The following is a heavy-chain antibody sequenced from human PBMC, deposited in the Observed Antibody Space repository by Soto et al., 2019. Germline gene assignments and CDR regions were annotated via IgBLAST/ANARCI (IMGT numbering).Heavy chain of an antibody. D-gene: IGHD3-9*01. V-gene: IGHV3-23*01. CDR3: AKFNDILTGYNYYSYMDV. Sequence: PGGSLRLSCAASGFTFSSYAMSWVRQAPGKGLEWVSAISGSGGSTYYADSVKGRFTISRDNSKNTLYLQMNSLRAEDTGVYYWAKFNDILTGYNYYSYMDVGGKGTTATV. CDR2: ISGSGGST. J-gene: IGHJ6*03. CDR1: GFTFSSYA.